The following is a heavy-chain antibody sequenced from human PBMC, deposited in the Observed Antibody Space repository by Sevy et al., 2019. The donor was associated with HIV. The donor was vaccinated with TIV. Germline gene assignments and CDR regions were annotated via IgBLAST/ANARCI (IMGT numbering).Heavy chain of an antibody. Sequence: GGSLRLSCVASGFAFSTYSMNWVRQAPGKGLEWVSSISGSGSYIYYADSVQGRVAISRDNAKSSLYLQMNSLRAEDTAVYYCVREAANVRYFDYWGQGTLVTVSS. CDR3: VREAANVRYFDY. CDR2: ISGSGSYI. J-gene: IGHJ4*02. CDR1: GFAFSTYS. V-gene: IGHV3-21*01. D-gene: IGHD3-10*02.